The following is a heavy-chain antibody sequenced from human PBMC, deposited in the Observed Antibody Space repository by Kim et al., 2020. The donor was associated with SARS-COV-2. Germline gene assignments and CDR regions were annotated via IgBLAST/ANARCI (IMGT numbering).Heavy chain of an antibody. Sequence: GGSLRLSCAASGFTLTNYALGWVRQAPGKGLEWVSGISGGGGTAYAGSVRGRFTISRDISKNTLYFQMNHLRAEDTAVYYCARFLYGHSFYGMDVWAQGTTVTVSS. J-gene: IGHJ6*02. D-gene: IGHD3-3*01. CDR3: ARFLYGHSFYGMDV. V-gene: IGHV3-23*01. CDR1: GFTLTNYA. CDR2: ISGGGGT.